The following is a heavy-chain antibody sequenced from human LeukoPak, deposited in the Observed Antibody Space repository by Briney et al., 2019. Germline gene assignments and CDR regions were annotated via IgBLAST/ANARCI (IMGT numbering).Heavy chain of an antibody. J-gene: IGHJ4*02. CDR3: AREGRSYSSSWYPVDY. D-gene: IGHD6-13*01. CDR1: GYTFTGYY. V-gene: IGHV1-18*04. CDR2: ISAYNGHT. Sequence: APVLVLCNTSGYTFTGYYIHCLRKAPGPGPESMGWISAYNGHTKYAQTLQGRVTMTRHPPTRTAYMELRSLRSDDTAVYYCAREGRSYSSSWYPVDYWGQGTLVTVSS.